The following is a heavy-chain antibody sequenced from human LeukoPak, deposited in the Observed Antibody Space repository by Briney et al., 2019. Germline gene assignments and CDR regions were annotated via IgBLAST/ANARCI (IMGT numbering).Heavy chain of an antibody. V-gene: IGHV3-7*01. CDR3: ARENGNYDFWSSYYGWFDP. CDR1: GFTFSSYE. D-gene: IGHD3-3*01. CDR2: IKQDGSEK. J-gene: IGHJ5*02. Sequence: PGGSLRLSCAASGFTFSSYEMNWVRQAPGKGLEWVANIKQDGSEKYYVDSVKGRFTISRDNAKNSLYLQMNSLRAEDTAVYYCARENGNYDFWSSYYGWFDPWGQGTLVTVSS.